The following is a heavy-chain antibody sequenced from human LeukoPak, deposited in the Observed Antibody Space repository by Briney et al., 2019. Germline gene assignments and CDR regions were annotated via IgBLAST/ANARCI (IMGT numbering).Heavy chain of an antibody. CDR2: INPGNGDT. CDR1: GYTFTSYA. V-gene: IGHV1-3*01. D-gene: IGHD2-15*01. Sequence: ASVKVSCKASGYTFTSYAMHWVRQAPGQRLEWLGWINPGNGDTKYSQNFQGRVTVTSDTSAATAYVELNSLTFEDTAVYYCARERWHCRVNCYSVYYYALDVWGQGTTVTVSS. CDR3: ARERWHCRVNCYSVYYYALDV. J-gene: IGHJ6*02.